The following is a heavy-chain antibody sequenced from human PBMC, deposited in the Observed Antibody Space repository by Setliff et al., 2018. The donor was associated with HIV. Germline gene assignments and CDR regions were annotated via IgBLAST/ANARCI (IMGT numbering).Heavy chain of an antibody. J-gene: IGHJ4*02. D-gene: IGHD1-26*01. CDR3: ARDATRGGDFDF. Sequence: GGSLRLSCAAAGFTFRSYAMSWVRQAPGKGLEWVANIKEDGSETFYVDSVKGRFTMSRDNAKNLVYLEMNRLKVEDTAVYYCARDATRGGDFDFWGQGTLVT. CDR2: IKEDGSET. V-gene: IGHV3-7*01. CDR1: GFTFRSYA.